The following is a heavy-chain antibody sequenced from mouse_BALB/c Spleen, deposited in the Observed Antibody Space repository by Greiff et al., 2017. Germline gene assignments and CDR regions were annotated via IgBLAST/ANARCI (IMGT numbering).Heavy chain of an antibody. CDR2: ISSGGST. Sequence: EVHLVESGGGLVKPGGSLKLSCAASGFTFSSYAMSWVRQTPEKRLEWVASISSGGSTYYPASVKGRFTISSDNARNILYLQMSRLRSEATAMYYCARGLTTVVEYYAMDYWGQGTSVTVSS. J-gene: IGHJ4*01. CDR1: GFTFSSYA. V-gene: IGHV5-6-5*01. CDR3: ARGLTTVVEYYAMDY. D-gene: IGHD1-1*01.